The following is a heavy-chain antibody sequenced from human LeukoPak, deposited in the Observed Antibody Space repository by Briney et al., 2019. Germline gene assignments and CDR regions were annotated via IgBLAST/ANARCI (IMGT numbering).Heavy chain of an antibody. D-gene: IGHD3-22*01. Sequence: TAGGSLRLSCAASGFTFTNAWMSWVRQAPGKGLEWVGRIKTKMDGGTTDYAAPVKGRFVISRVDSKNTMYLQMNSLKTEDTAVYYCGSGYYYIADYWGQGTLVTVSS. CDR2: IKTKMDGGTT. CDR3: GSGYYYIADY. CDR1: GFTFTNAW. V-gene: IGHV3-15*01. J-gene: IGHJ4*02.